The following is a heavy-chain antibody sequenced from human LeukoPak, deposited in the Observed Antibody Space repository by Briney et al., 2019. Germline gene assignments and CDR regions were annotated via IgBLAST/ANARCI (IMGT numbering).Heavy chain of an antibody. CDR2: IYPGDSDT. V-gene: IGHV5-51*01. CDR3: ARRLATAEYFDY. J-gene: IGHJ4*02. D-gene: IGHD6-13*01. Sequence: GESLKISCKGSGYSFTNYWIGWVRQMPGKGLEWMGIIYPGDSDTRYSPSFQGQVTISADRSISAAYLQWSSLKTSDTAIYYCARRLATAEYFDYWGQGTLVTVSS. CDR1: GYSFTNYW.